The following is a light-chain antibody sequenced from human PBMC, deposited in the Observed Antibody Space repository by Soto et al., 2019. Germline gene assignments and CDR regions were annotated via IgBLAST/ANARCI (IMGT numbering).Light chain of an antibody. V-gene: IGKV3-15*01. Sequence: EIVMTQSPANLSVSPGERATLSCRASRSVSSNLAWYQQKPGQAPRLLIYGTSTRATTFPARFSGSGSGTEFTLTISSLQSEDFAVYYCQQYKNWPLTFGGGTKVEIK. CDR2: GTS. CDR3: QQYKNWPLT. CDR1: RSVSSN. J-gene: IGKJ4*01.